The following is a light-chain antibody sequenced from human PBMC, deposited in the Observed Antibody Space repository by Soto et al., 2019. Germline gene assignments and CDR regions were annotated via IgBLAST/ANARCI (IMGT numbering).Light chain of an antibody. CDR3: QSFDSSLSGVV. Sequence: QAVVTQPPSVSGAPGQRVTISCTGNSSNIGAGYDVHWYQHLPGTAPKLLISGNSNRPSGVPDRFSGSKSGTSASLAITGLQAEDEADYYCQSFDSSLSGVVLGGGTKLTVL. CDR1: SSNIGAGYD. J-gene: IGLJ2*01. CDR2: GNS. V-gene: IGLV1-40*01.